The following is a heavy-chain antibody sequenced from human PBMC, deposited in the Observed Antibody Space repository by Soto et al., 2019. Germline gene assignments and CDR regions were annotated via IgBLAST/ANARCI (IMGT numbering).Heavy chain of an antibody. Sequence: SETLSLTCTVSGGFIRSSRDYWGWIRQPPGKGLEWIGSIYYSGSTYYNPSLKSRVTISVDTSKNSLILQMNSLRPEDTAVYYCARDRWAAVDTPWLDPWGQGTLVTVSS. D-gene: IGHD6-13*01. J-gene: IGHJ5*02. CDR1: GGFIRSSRDY. CDR2: IYYSGST. V-gene: IGHV4-39*02. CDR3: ARDRWAAVDTPWLDP.